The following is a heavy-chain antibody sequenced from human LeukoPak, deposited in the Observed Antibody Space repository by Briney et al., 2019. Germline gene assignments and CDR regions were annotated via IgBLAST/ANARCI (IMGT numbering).Heavy chain of an antibody. V-gene: IGHV3-23*01. CDR3: ARDRPNYYGSDGHYYRRDGDY. CDR1: GFTFSIYA. D-gene: IGHD3-22*01. CDR2: ITSRGEST. Sequence: GGSLRLSCAASGFTFSIYAMSWVPQAPGKGLQWVSCITSRGESTCYVDSVKVRFTITRDNSENTLYLQMHSLRAEDTAVYYCARDRPNYYGSDGHYYRRDGDYWGRGTLVSVSS. J-gene: IGHJ4*02.